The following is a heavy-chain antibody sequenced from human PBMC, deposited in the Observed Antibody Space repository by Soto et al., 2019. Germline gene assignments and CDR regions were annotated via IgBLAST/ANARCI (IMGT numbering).Heavy chain of an antibody. J-gene: IGHJ4*02. CDR3: ARGESFGIAVAGIVV. V-gene: IGHV4-34*01. Sequence: SETLSLTCAVYGGSFSGYYWSWIRQPPGKGLEWIGEINHSGSTNYNPSLKSRVTISVDTSKNQFSLKLSSVTAADTAVYYCARGESFGIAVAGIVVWGQGTLVTVSS. CDR2: INHSGST. CDR1: GGSFSGYY. D-gene: IGHD6-19*01.